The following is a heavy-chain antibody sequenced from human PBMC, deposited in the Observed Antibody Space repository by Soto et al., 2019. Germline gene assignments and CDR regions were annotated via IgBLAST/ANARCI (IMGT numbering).Heavy chain of an antibody. V-gene: IGHV4-39*01. CDR1: GGSISSSSYY. CDR2: IYYSGST. J-gene: IGHJ6*02. D-gene: IGHD6-13*01. Sequence: PSETLSLTCTVSGGSISSSSYYWGWIRQPPGKGLEWIGSIYYSGSTYYNPSLKSRVTISVDTSKNQFSLKLSSVTAADTAVYYCARHCRFFLKAAAGKNGYGMDVWGQGTTVTVSS. CDR3: ARHCRFFLKAAAGKNGYGMDV.